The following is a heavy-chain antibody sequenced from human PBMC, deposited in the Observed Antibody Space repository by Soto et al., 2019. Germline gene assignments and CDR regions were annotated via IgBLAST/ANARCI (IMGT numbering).Heavy chain of an antibody. D-gene: IGHD5-18*01. CDR3: ARDRGAHTAMVSGRPGFAY. CDR2: INPSGGST. V-gene: IGHV1-46*01. CDR1: GYTFTSYY. Sequence: ASVKVSCKASGYTFTSYYMHWVRQAPGQGLEWMGIINPSGGSTSYAQKFQGRVTMTRDTSTSTVYMELSSLRSEDTAVYYCARDRGAHTAMVSGRPGFAYWGQGTLVTVSS. J-gene: IGHJ4*02.